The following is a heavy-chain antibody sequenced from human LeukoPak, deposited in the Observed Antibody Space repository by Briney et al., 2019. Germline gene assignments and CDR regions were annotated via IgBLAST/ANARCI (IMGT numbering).Heavy chain of an antibody. D-gene: IGHD6-19*01. CDR2: INHSGST. CDR3: ASRQGYSSGWTDY. Sequence: SETLSLTCAVYGGSFSGYYWSWIRQPPGKGLEWIGEINHSGSTNYNPSLKSRVTISVDTSKNQFSLKLSPVTAADTAVYYCASRQGYSSGWTDYWGQGTLVTVSS. CDR1: GGSFSGYY. V-gene: IGHV4-34*01. J-gene: IGHJ4*02.